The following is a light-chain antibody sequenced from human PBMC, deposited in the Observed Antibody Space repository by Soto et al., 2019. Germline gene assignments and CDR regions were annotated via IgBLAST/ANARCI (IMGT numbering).Light chain of an antibody. CDR3: QQYHRYST. V-gene: IGKV1-5*01. J-gene: IGKJ1*01. CDR2: DVS. CDR1: QNINAW. Sequence: DIQMTQAPSTLSASVGDRVTITCRASQNINAWLAWYQQKPGKAPKLLIYDVSTLHSGVPSRFSGSASGTEFTLTISNLESDDFATYYCQQYHRYSTFGQGTKVDI.